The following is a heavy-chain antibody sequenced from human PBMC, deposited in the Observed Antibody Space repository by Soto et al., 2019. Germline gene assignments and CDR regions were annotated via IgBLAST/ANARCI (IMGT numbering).Heavy chain of an antibody. J-gene: IGHJ4*02. CDR2: MEPSSGKT. D-gene: IGHD3-10*01. Sequence: ASAKVSCKASGYSFTSLDINWVRQTTGQGLEWMGWMEPSSGKTGYAQRFQDRVTMTRDTSINTAYMELRSLTSDDTAFYYCARGVTAGVDYWGQGTLVTVS. CDR1: GYSFTSLD. V-gene: IGHV1-8*01. CDR3: ARGVTAGVDY.